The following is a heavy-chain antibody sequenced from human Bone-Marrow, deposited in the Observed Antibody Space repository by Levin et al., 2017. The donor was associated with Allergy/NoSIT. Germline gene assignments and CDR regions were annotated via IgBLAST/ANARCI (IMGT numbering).Heavy chain of an antibody. Sequence: SLKISCVGSGFTFDDYGMQWVRQAPGKGLEWVSGINWNSATIAYADSVKGRFTISRDNAKNSLYLQMNSLRAEDTALYYCAKGRWLQGFDYWGQGTLVTFSS. V-gene: IGHV3-9*01. CDR3: AKGRWLQGFDY. J-gene: IGHJ4*02. CDR1: GFTFDDYG. CDR2: INWNSATI. D-gene: IGHD5-24*01.